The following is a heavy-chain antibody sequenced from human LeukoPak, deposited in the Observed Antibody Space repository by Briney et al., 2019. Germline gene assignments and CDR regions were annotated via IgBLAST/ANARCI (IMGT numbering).Heavy chain of an antibody. CDR2: INPSGGST. V-gene: IGHV1-46*01. CDR1: GYTFTSYY. J-gene: IGHJ5*02. Sequence: ASVKVSCKASGYTFTSYYMHWVRQAPGQGLEWMGLINPSGGSTSYAQKFQGRVTMTRDTSTSTVYMELSSLGSEDTAVYYCARGVVSGSLYDNWFDPWGQGTLVTVSS. D-gene: IGHD3-22*01. CDR3: ARGVVSGSLYDNWFDP.